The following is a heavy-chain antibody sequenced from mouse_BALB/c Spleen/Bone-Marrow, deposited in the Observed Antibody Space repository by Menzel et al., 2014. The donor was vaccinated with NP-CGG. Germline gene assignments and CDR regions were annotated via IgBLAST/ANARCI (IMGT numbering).Heavy chain of an antibody. J-gene: IGHJ1*01. CDR1: GYTFTSYW. V-gene: IGHV1S81*02. CDR2: INPSNGRI. Sequence: GAELVKPGASVKLSCKASGYTFTSYWMQWVKQRPGQGLEWIGEINPSNGRINYNEKFKSKATLTVDKSSSTAYMQLSSLTSEDSAVYYCARKYYGSSYVWYFDVWGAGTTVTVSS. D-gene: IGHD1-1*01. CDR3: ARKYYGSSYVWYFDV.